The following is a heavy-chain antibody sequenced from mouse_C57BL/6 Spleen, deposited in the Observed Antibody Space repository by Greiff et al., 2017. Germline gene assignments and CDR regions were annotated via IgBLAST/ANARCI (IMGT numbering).Heavy chain of an antibody. J-gene: IGHJ4*01. CDR1: GYTFTSYW. V-gene: IGHV1-52*01. D-gene: IGHD2-4*01. Sequence: QVQLKESGAELVRPGSSVKLSCKASGYTFTSYWMHWVKQRPIQGLEWIGNIDPSDSETHYNQKFKDKATLTVDKSSSTAYMQLSSLTSEDSAVYYCARFYYDPYYAMDYWGQGTSVTVSS. CDR3: ARFYYDPYYAMDY. CDR2: IDPSDSET.